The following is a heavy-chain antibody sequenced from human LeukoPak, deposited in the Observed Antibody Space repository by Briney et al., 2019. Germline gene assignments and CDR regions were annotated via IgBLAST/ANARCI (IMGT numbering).Heavy chain of an antibody. CDR2: IYYSGST. J-gene: IGHJ4*02. CDR1: GGSISSYY. CDR3: ARGVEYSSSSGLGY. Sequence: SETPSLTCTVSGGSISSYYWSWIRQPPGKGLEWIGYIYYSGSTNYNPSLKSRVTISVDTSKNQFSLKLSSVTAADTALYYCARGVEYSSSSGLGYWGQRTLVTVSS. D-gene: IGHD6-6*01. V-gene: IGHV4-59*01.